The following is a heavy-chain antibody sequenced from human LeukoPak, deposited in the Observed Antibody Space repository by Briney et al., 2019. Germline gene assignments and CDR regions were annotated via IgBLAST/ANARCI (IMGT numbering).Heavy chain of an antibody. D-gene: IGHD2-2*01. V-gene: IGHV4-59*02. CDR3: ASKPVVPASQGHYFDP. CDR1: GVSVISHY. Sequence: SETLSLTCTVSGVSVISHYWSWIRQPPGKGLEWIGNVYYNGDTSYHPSLRSRVAMSIDTSKNHFSLNLASVTTADTAVYYCASKPVVPASQGHYFDPWGQGIVVTVSA. CDR2: VYYNGDT. J-gene: IGHJ5*02.